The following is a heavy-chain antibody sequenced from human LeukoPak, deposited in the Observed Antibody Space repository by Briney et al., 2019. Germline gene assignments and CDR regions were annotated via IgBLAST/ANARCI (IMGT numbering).Heavy chain of an antibody. D-gene: IGHD6-19*01. Sequence: GGSLRLSCTASGFTFSTYAMTWVRQAPGKGLEWVSVISHGGDSAWYADSVKGRFTISRDNSKSTLFLQMNSLRADDTAIYYCAKGRSGWYDGLDYWGQRILVTVSS. V-gene: IGHV3-23*01. CDR1: GFTFSTYA. CDR2: ISHGGDSA. J-gene: IGHJ4*02. CDR3: AKGRSGWYDGLDY.